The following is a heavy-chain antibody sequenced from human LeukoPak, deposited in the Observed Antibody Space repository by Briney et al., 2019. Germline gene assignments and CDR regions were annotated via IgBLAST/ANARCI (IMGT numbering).Heavy chain of an antibody. J-gene: IGHJ4*02. Sequence: PGRSQRLSCAASGFTFSSYAMHWVRQAPGKGLEWVAVIWYDGSNKYYADSVKGRFTISRDNSKNTLYLQMNSLRAEDTAVYYCARDACGGDCSGVYWGQGTLVTVSS. V-gene: IGHV3-33*08. CDR2: IWYDGSNK. CDR3: ARDACGGDCSGVY. D-gene: IGHD2-21*02. CDR1: GFTFSSYA.